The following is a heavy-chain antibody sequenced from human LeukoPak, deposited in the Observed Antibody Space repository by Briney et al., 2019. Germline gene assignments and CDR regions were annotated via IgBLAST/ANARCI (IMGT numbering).Heavy chain of an antibody. Sequence: GESLKISCKASGYNFTLYWIAWVRLMPGKGLEWMGIIYPGDSDTRYSPTFQGQVTISVDKSTSTAYLLWSSLKASDTAMYYCARQEYTTSSADFWGQGTLVTVSS. CDR2: IYPGDSDT. V-gene: IGHV5-51*01. CDR1: GYNFTLYW. J-gene: IGHJ4*02. D-gene: IGHD2/OR15-2a*01. CDR3: ARQEYTTSSADF.